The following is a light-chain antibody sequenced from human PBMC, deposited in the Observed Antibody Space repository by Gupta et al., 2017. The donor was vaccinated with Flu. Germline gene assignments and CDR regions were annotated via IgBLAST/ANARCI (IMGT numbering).Light chain of an antibody. V-gene: IGKV2-28*01. CDR1: QILLQITGHNY. CDR2: LGS. CDR3: MQALQTPLT. Sequence: VSPGEPASLSCRSSQILLQITGHNYLDWSLQKPGQSPQLLIYLGSTRASGVPDRFSGSGSGTDFTLKISRVEAEDVGVYFCMQALQTPLTFGGGTRVEIQ. J-gene: IGKJ4*01.